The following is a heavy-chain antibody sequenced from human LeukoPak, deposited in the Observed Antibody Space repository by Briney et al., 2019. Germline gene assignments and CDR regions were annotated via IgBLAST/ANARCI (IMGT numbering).Heavy chain of an antibody. CDR3: ARVGASYGGNSRKYFQH. J-gene: IGHJ1*01. CDR1: GGSFNGYY. D-gene: IGHD2-21*02. V-gene: IGHV4-34*01. Sequence: SETLSLTCAVYGGSFNGYYWSWIRQPPGKGLEWIGEINHSGSTNYNPSLKSRVTISVDTSKNQFSLKLSSVTAADTAVYYCARVGASYGGNSRKYFQHWGQGTLVTVSS. CDR2: INHSGST.